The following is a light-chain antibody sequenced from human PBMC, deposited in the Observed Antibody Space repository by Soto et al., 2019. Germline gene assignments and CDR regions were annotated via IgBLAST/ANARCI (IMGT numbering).Light chain of an antibody. CDR1: SSDVGGYNY. J-gene: IGLJ2*01. V-gene: IGLV2-8*01. Sequence: QSVLTQPPSASGSPGQSVTISCTGTSSDVGGYNYVSWYQQHPGKAPKLMIYEVSKRPSGVPDRFAGSKSGNTPSLTDSGLQPEDEAYYYCSSYAGSNNLGVFGGGTKVTFL. CDR3: SSYAGSNNLGV. CDR2: EVS.